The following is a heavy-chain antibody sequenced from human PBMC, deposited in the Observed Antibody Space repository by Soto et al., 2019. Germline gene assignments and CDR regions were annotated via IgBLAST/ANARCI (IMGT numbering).Heavy chain of an antibody. D-gene: IGHD4-17*01. J-gene: IGHJ4*01. CDR1: GYTFTTYG. CDR2: ISAYSGNT. Sequence: QVQLVQSGAEVKKPGASVKVSCKASGYTFTTYGITWVRQAPGQGLEWMGWISAYSGNTNYAQKLQGRLTVTTDTSTNPAYMDLRSRRSDDTAVYYCARVVKAGDYGDYGRYYFDYWGHGTLVTVSS. CDR3: ARVVKAGDYGDYGRYYFDY. V-gene: IGHV1-18*04.